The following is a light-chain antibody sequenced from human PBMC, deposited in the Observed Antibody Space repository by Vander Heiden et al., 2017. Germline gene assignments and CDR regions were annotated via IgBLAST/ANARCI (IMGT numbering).Light chain of an antibody. CDR3: QQYYSFPRT. Sequence: VIWMTQSPSLLSASTGDRVTIRCRMSPGISSYLAWYQQKPGKAPELLIYAASTRQSGVPSRFSGSGSGTDFTLTISCLQSEDFATYYCQQYYSFPRTFGQGTKVEIK. CDR2: AAS. CDR1: PGISSY. J-gene: IGKJ1*01. V-gene: IGKV1D-8*01.